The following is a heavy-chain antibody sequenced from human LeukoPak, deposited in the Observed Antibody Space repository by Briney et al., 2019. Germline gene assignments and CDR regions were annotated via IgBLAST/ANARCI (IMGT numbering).Heavy chain of an antibody. CDR2: INPKGGNT. CDR3: ARSRECSSWYEY. J-gene: IGHJ4*02. Sequence: ASLKLSCKASGYTFTSYDINWVRQATGQGLEWMGWINPKGGNTGYAQKFKGRVTMTRNTSISTAFMELSSLRSEDTAVYYCARSRECSSWYEYWGQGTLVTVSS. D-gene: IGHD6-13*01. CDR1: GYTFTSYD. V-gene: IGHV1-8*01.